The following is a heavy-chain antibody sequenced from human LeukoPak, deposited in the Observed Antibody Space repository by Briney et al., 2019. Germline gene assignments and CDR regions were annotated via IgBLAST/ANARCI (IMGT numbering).Heavy chain of an antibody. V-gene: IGHV3-21*01. D-gene: IGHD3-22*01. CDR2: ISSSSSYI. CDR3: ARDEYTVDNSGYSAGGNY. Sequence: PGGSLRLSCAASGFTVSSNYMGSVRQAPGKGLEWVSSISSSSSYIYYADSVKGRFTISRDNAKNSLYLQMNSLRAEDTAVYYCARDEYTVDNSGYSAGGNYWGQGTLVTVSS. J-gene: IGHJ4*02. CDR1: GFTVSSNY.